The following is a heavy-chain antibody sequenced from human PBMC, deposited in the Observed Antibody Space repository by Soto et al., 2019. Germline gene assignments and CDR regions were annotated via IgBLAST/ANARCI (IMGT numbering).Heavy chain of an antibody. J-gene: IGHJ5*02. Sequence: PSEALSLTCAVSCGSISSGVYYWSCIRQHPGKGLEWIGYIYYSGSTYYNPSLKSRVTISVDTSKNQFSLKLSSVTAADTAVYYCAGTIIAAAGNGNWFDPWGQGTLVTVSS. V-gene: IGHV4-31*11. CDR2: IYYSGST. D-gene: IGHD6-13*01. CDR3: AGTIIAAAGNGNWFDP. CDR1: CGSISSGVYY.